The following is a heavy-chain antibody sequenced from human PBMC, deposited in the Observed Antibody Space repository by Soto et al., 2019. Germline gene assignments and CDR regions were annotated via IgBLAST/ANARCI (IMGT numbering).Heavy chain of an antibody. CDR2: IIPIFGTA. D-gene: IGHD3-10*01. V-gene: IGHV1-69*13. J-gene: IGHJ4*02. Sequence: SVKVSCKASGGTFSSYAISWVRQAPGQGLEWMGGIIPIFGTANYAQKFQGRVTITADESTSTAYMELSSLRSEDTAVYYCARDSPSGFGELFFDYWGQGTLVTVSS. CDR3: ARDSPSGFGELFFDY. CDR1: GGTFSSYA.